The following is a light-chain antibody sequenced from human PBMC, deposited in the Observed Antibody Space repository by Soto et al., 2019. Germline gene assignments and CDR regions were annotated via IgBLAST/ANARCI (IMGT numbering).Light chain of an antibody. CDR1: SSDVGGYNY. CDR2: EVS. CDR3: SSYTSSHV. Sequence: QSALTQPASVSGSPGQSITISCTGTSSDVGGYNYVSWYQQHPGKAPKLMIYEVSNRPSGVSNRFSGSKSGNTASLTISGLQAEDEADYYCSSYTSSHVFGTGTKVTVL. V-gene: IGLV2-14*01. J-gene: IGLJ1*01.